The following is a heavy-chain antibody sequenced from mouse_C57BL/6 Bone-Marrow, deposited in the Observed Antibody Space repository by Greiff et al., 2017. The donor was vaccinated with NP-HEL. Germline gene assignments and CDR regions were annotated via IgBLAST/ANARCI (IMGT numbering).Heavy chain of an antibody. J-gene: IGHJ2*01. CDR1: GYTFTSYW. CDR3: ARDGPRYFDY. D-gene: IGHD2-3*01. V-gene: IGHV1-69*01. Sequence: QVQLQQSGAELVMPGASVKLSCKASGYTFTSYWMHWVKQRPGQGLEWIGEIDPSDSYTNYNQKFKGKSTLTVDKSSSTAYMQLSSLTSEDSAVYYCARDGPRYFDYWGQGTTLTVSS. CDR2: IDPSDSYT.